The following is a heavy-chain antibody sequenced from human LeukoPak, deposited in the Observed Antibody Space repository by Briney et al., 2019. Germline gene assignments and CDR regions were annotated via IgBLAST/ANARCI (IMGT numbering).Heavy chain of an antibody. CDR1: GYTFTSYG. Sequence: ASVNVSCKSSGYTFTSYGICWVRQPPAPGLGWVGIIKPSGGSTSYEQKSPGRVTMTREMSTRTIHLELNRLSAEDTAVYYCARRTVAGTPLYYSDFWGQGTRATVSS. J-gene: IGHJ4*02. CDR3: ARRTVAGTPLYYSDF. CDR2: IKPSGGST. V-gene: IGHV1-46*01. D-gene: IGHD6-19*01.